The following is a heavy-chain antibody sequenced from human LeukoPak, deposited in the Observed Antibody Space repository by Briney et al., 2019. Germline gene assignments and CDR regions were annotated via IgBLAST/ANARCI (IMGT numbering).Heavy chain of an antibody. CDR1: GGSISSYY. V-gene: IGHV4-59*01. CDR2: IYYSGST. J-gene: IGHJ6*03. CDR3: ARDRVGQQLVGRNYYYYYMDV. D-gene: IGHD6-13*01. Sequence: PPETLSLTCTVSGGSISSYYWSWIRQPPGKGLEWIGYIYYSGSTNYNPSLKSRVTISVDTSKNQFSLKLSSVTAADTAVYYCARDRVGQQLVGRNYYYYYMDVWGKGTTVTISS.